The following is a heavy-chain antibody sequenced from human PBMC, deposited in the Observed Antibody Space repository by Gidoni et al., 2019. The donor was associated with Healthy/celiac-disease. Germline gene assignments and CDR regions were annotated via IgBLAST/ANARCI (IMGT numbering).Heavy chain of an antibody. CDR1: GGSFSGYY. J-gene: IGHJ4*02. Sequence: QVQLQQWGAGLLKPSETLSLTCAVYGGSFSGYYWSWIRQPPGKGLEWIGEINHSGSTNYNPSLKSRVTISVDTSKNQFSLKLSSVTAADTAVYYCARGRFASKTAKFLSTKYYFDYWGQGTLVTVSS. D-gene: IGHD3-10*01. CDR3: ARGRFASKTAKFLSTKYYFDY. V-gene: IGHV4-34*01. CDR2: INHSGST.